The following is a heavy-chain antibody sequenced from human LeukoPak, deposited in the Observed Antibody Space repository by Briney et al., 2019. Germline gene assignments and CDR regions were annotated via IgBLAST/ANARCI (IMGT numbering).Heavy chain of an antibody. V-gene: IGHV3-20*04. CDR1: GFTFGDYG. CDR3: ARDRYCSGGSCYYFDY. J-gene: IGHJ4*02. Sequence: GGSLRLSCAASGFTFGDYGMSWVRHAPGKGLEWVSGINWNGGSTGYADSVKGRFTISRDNAKNSLYLQMNSLRAEDTALYYCARDRYCSGGSCYYFDYWGQGTLVTVSS. D-gene: IGHD2-15*01. CDR2: INWNGGST.